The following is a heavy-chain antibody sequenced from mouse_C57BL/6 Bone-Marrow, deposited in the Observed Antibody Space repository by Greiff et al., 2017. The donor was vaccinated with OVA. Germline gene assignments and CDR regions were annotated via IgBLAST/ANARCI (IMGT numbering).Heavy chain of an antibody. D-gene: IGHD4-1*01. J-gene: IGHJ3*01. CDR1: GYTFTSYW. V-gene: IGHV1-59*01. CDR2: IDPSDSYT. Sequence: VQLQQPGAELVRPGTSVKLSCKASGYTFTSYWMHWVKQRPGQGLEWIGVIDPSDSYTNYNQKFKGKATLTVDPSSSTAYMQLSSLTSEDSAVYYCARKGTAWFAYWGQGTLVTVSA. CDR3: ARKGTAWFAY.